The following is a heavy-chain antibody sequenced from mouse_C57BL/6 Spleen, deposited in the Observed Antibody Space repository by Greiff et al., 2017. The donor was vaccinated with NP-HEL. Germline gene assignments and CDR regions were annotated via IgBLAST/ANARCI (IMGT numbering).Heavy chain of an antibody. CDR3: AREYGSSLAWFAY. V-gene: IGHV1-26*01. Sequence: EVQLQQSGPELVKPGASVKISCKASGYTFTDYYMNWVKQSHGKSLEWIGDINPNNGGTSYNQKFKGKATLTVDKSSSTAYMELRSLTSEDSAVYYCAREYGSSLAWFAYWGQGTLVTVSA. CDR1: GYTFTDYY. J-gene: IGHJ3*01. D-gene: IGHD1-1*01. CDR2: INPNNGGT.